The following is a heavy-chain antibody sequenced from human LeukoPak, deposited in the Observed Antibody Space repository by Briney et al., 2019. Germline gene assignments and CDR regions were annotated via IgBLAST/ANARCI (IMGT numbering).Heavy chain of an antibody. CDR2: INAGNDNT. D-gene: IGHD2-15*01. J-gene: IGHJ5*02. Sequence: ASVKVSCKASGYTFTSYAMHWVRQAPGQRLEWMGWINAGNDNTKYSQKFQGRVTITRDTSASTAYMELNSLRSEDTAVYYCARDLGYCTGGTCYPKWFDPWGQGTLVTVSS. V-gene: IGHV1-3*01. CDR1: GYTFTSYA. CDR3: ARDLGYCTGGTCYPKWFDP.